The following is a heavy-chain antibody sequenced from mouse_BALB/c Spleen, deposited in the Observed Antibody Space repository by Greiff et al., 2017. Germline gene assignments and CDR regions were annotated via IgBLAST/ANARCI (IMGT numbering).Heavy chain of an antibody. V-gene: IGHV5-6-3*01. CDR2: INSNGGST. CDR1: GFTFSSYG. Sequence: EVKVVESGGGLVQPGGSLKLSCAASGFTFSSYGMSWVRQTPDKRLELVATINSNGGSTYYPDSVKGRFTISRDNAKNTLYLQMSSLKSEDTAMYYCARGGYGDYWGQGTTLTVSS. CDR3: ARGGYGDY. J-gene: IGHJ2*01. D-gene: IGHD2-10*02.